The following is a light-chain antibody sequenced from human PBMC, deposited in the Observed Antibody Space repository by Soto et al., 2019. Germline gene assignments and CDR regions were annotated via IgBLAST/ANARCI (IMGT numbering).Light chain of an antibody. CDR3: QQYGDSSWT. Sequence: EIVLTQSPGTLSSSPGERATLSCRASQSVSSSYLAWYQHKPGQAPRLLIYASSSRATGIPDRFGGSGSGTDFTLTISRLEPEDFAVYYCQQYGDSSWTFGLGTKVEIK. V-gene: IGKV3-20*01. CDR2: ASS. J-gene: IGKJ1*01. CDR1: QSVSSSY.